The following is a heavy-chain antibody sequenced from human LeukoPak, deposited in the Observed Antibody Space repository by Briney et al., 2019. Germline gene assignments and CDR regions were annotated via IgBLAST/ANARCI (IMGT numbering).Heavy chain of an antibody. J-gene: IGHJ6*02. CDR3: AREGGIVLMVHVHYYGMDV. V-gene: IGHV1-18*01. CDR1: GYTFTSYG. D-gene: IGHD2-8*01. Sequence: ASVKVSCKASGYTFTSYGISWVRQAPGQGLEWMGWISAYNGNTNYAQKLQGRVTMTTDTSTSTAYMELRSLRSDDTAVYYYAREGGIVLMVHVHYYGMDVWGQGTTVTVSS. CDR2: ISAYNGNT.